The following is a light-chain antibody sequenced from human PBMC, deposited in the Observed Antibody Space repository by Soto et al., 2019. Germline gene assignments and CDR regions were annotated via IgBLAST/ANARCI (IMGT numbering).Light chain of an antibody. Sequence: QSVLTQPPSVSAAPGQKVTISCTGTNSDIGGHNFVSWYQQHPGKAPKLMIFEVTYRPSWISNRFSGSKSGNTASLTISGLQADDEADYHCSSYTNSNTYVFGSGTKVTVL. CDR3: SSYTNSNTYV. CDR2: EVT. V-gene: IGLV2-14*01. CDR1: NSDIGGHNF. J-gene: IGLJ1*01.